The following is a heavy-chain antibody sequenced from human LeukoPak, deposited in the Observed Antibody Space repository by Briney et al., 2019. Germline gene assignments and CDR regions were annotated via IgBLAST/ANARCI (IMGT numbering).Heavy chain of an antibody. CDR1: GFTFSIYG. CDR3: ANHVAAAGTQYFQH. Sequence: GGSLRLSCAASGFTFSIYGMHWVRQAPGKGLEWVAFIRYDGSNKYYADSVKGRFTISRDNSKNTLYLQMNSLRAEDTAVYYCANHVAAAGTQYFQHWGQGTLVTVSS. V-gene: IGHV3-30*02. CDR2: IRYDGSNK. J-gene: IGHJ1*01. D-gene: IGHD6-13*01.